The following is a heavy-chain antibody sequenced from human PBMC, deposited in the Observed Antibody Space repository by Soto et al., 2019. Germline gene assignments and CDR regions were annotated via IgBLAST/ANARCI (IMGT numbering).Heavy chain of an antibody. Sequence: SVKVSCKASGGTFSSYAISWVRQAPGQGLEWMGGIIHIFGTANYAQKFQGRVTITADESTSTAYMELSSLRSEDTAVYYCAFTYDSSGYYYNCFDPWGQGTLVTVSS. V-gene: IGHV1-69*13. CDR2: IIHIFGTA. D-gene: IGHD3-22*01. CDR3: AFTYDSSGYYYNCFDP. CDR1: GGTFSSYA. J-gene: IGHJ5*02.